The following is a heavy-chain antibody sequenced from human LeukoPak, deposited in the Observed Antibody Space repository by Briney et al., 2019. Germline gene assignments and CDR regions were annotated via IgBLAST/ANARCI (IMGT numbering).Heavy chain of an antibody. J-gene: IGHJ4*02. D-gene: IGHD3-10*01. V-gene: IGHV4-31*03. CDR2: IYYSGST. Sequence: SQTLSLTCTVSGGSISSGGYYGSWIRQHPGKGLEWIGYIYYSGSTYYNPSLKSRVTISVDTSKNQFSLKLSSVTAADTAVYYCARVPQLGWFGEAPFDYWGQGTLVTVSS. CDR3: ARVPQLGWFGEAPFDY. CDR1: GGSISSGGYY.